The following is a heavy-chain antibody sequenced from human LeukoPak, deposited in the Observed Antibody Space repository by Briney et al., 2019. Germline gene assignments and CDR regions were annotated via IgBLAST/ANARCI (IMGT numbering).Heavy chain of an antibody. V-gene: IGHV1-69*13. CDR1: GGTFSSYA. J-gene: IGHJ4*02. CDR2: IIPIFGTA. Sequence: SVKVSCKASGGTFSSYAISWVRQAPGQGLEWMGGIIPIFGTANYAQKFQGRVTITADESTSTAYMELSSLRSEDTAVYYCARGAEDYYDSSGYIFDYWGQGTLVTVSS. D-gene: IGHD3-22*01. CDR3: ARGAEDYYDSSGYIFDY.